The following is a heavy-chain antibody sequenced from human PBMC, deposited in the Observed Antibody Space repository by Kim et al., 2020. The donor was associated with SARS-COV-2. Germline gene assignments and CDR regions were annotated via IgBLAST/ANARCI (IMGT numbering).Heavy chain of an antibody. V-gene: IGHV3-7*03. Sequence: GGSLRLSCAASRFTFSNYFMSWVRQAPGKGPEWVANIKQDESEKYYVDSVKGRFTISRDNAKSSLYLQMNSLRPEDTAVYYCARNWFGELYGMDVWGQGTTVTVSS. CDR2: IKQDESEK. CDR1: RFTFSNYF. J-gene: IGHJ6*02. D-gene: IGHD3-10*01. CDR3: ARNWFGELYGMDV.